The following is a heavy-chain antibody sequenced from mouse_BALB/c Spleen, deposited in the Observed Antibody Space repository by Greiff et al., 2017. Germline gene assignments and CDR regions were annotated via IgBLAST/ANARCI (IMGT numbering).Heavy chain of an antibody. CDR3: ARHGYDYDEAWFAY. D-gene: IGHD2-4*01. J-gene: IGHJ3*01. V-gene: IGHV2-6-2*01. Sequence: QVLLLQSGPDLVAPSQSLSITCTVSGFSLTSYGVHWVRQPPGKGLEWLVVIWSDGSTTYNSALKSRLSISKDNSKSQVFLKMNSLQTDDTAMYYWARHGYDYDEAWFAYWGQGTLVTVSA. CDR2: IWSDGST. CDR1: GFSLTSYG.